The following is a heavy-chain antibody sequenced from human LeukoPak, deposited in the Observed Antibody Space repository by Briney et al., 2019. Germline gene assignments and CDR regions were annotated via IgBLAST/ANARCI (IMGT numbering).Heavy chain of an antibody. V-gene: IGHV4-39*01. D-gene: IGHD3-9*01. J-gene: IGHJ4*02. CDR2: IYYSGST. CDR1: GGSISSSNYY. CDR3: ALRYFDRDY. Sequence: SETLSLTCTVSGGSISSSNYYWVWIRQPPGKGLEWVGSIYYSGSTYYNPSLKSRVTISVDTSKNQFSLKLSSVTAADTAVYICALRYFDRDYWGQGTLVTVSS.